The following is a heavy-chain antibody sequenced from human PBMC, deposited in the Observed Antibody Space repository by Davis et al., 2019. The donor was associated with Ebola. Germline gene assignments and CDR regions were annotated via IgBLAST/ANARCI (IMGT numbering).Heavy chain of an antibody. V-gene: IGHV1-2*02. D-gene: IGHD3-22*01. CDR1: GYTFTGYY. CDR3: ARDDPYDSSGYPADY. J-gene: IGHJ4*02. CDR2: INPNSGGT. Sequence: ASVKVSCKASGYTFTGYYMHWVRQAPGQGLEWMGWINPNSGGTNYAQKFQGRVTMTRDTSTSTVYMELSSLRSEDTAVYYCARDDPYDSSGYPADYWGQGTLDTVSS.